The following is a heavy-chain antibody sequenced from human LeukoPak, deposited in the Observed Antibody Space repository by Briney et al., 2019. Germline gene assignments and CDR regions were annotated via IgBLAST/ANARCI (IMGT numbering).Heavy chain of an antibody. Sequence: SETLSLTCTVSGGFISSYYWSWIRQPAGKGLEWIGRIYTSGSTNYNPSLKSRVTISVDKSKNQFSLKLSSVAAADTAVYYCARERVVITTTAYFDYWGQGTLVTVSS. CDR2: IYTSGST. D-gene: IGHD3-22*01. V-gene: IGHV4-4*07. CDR3: ARERVVITTTAYFDY. CDR1: GGFISSYY. J-gene: IGHJ4*02.